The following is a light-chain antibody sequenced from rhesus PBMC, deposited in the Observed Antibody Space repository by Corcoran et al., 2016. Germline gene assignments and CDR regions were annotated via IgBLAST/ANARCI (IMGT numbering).Light chain of an antibody. CDR1: QGFRNY. V-gene: IGKV1-43*02. CDR2: SAS. CDR3: LQFNSDPFT. J-gene: IGKJ2*01. Sequence: DIKMTQSPSSLSASVGDRVTITCRAIQGFRNYLSGYQQKPGKAPKILVYSASTLQRWVPSRFSGSGSGTDFTLSITSLQPEDFATYFCLQFNSDPFTFGPGTKVEIK.